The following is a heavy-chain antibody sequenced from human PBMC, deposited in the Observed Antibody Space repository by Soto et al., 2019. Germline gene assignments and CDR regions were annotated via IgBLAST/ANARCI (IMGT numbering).Heavy chain of an antibody. Sequence: SETLSLTCTVSGGSISSYYWSWLRQHPGKGLEWNGYIYYSGSTNYNPSLKSRVTITVDTSKNQFSLKLSSVTAADTAVYYCASSGYSHGPLDYWGQGTRVTSPQ. CDR2: IYYSGST. D-gene: IGHD5-18*01. J-gene: IGHJ4*02. V-gene: IGHV4-59*01. CDR1: GGSISSYY. CDR3: ASSGYSHGPLDY.